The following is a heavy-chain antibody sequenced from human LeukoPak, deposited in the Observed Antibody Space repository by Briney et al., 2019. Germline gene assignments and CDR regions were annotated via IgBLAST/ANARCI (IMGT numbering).Heavy chain of an antibody. Sequence: SETLSLTCAVYGGSFSGYYWSWIRQPPGKGLEWIGEINHSGSTNYNPSLKSRVTIPVDTSKNQFSLKLSSVTAADTAVYYCARGEADEVVVAATFFDYWGQGTLVTVSS. CDR1: GGSFSGYY. CDR3: ARGEADEVVVAATFFDY. V-gene: IGHV4-34*01. J-gene: IGHJ4*02. CDR2: INHSGST. D-gene: IGHD2-15*01.